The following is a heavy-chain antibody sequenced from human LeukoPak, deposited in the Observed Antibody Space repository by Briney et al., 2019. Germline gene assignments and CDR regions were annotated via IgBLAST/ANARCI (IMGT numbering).Heavy chain of an antibody. CDR3: ARGLRYCSSTSCRDY. Sequence: ASVKVSCKASGYTFTSYDINWLRQATGQGLEWMGWMNPNSGNTGYAQKFQGRVTMTRNTSISTAYMELSSLRSEDTAVYYCARGLRYCSSTSCRDYWGQGTLVTVSS. D-gene: IGHD2-2*01. V-gene: IGHV1-8*01. J-gene: IGHJ4*02. CDR1: GYTFTSYD. CDR2: MNPNSGNT.